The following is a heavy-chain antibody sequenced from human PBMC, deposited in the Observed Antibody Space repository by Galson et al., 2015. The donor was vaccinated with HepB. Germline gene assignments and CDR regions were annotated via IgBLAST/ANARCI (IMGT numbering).Heavy chain of an antibody. J-gene: IGHJ3*02. CDR1: GFAFSSYS. Sequence: SLRLSCAASGFAFSSYSMNWVRQAPGKGLEWVSYISSSSSTIYYADSVKGRFTISRDNAKNSLYLQMNSLRDEDTAVYYCAGCNTYYYGSGTPGDAFDIWGQGTMVTVSS. CDR2: ISSSSSTI. D-gene: IGHD3-10*01. CDR3: AGCNTYYYGSGTPGDAFDI. V-gene: IGHV3-48*02.